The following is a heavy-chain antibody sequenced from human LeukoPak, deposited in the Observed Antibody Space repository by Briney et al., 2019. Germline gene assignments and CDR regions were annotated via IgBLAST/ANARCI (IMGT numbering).Heavy chain of an antibody. J-gene: IGHJ4*02. Sequence: GGSLRLSCAASGFTFSSYGMHWVRQAPGKGLEWVAVISYDGSNKYYADSVKGRFTISRDNSKNTLYLQMNSLRAEDAAVYYCAKGDFSQQLGLDYWGQGTLVTVSS. CDR1: GFTFSSYG. D-gene: IGHD6-13*01. CDR3: AKGDFSQQLGLDY. V-gene: IGHV3-30*18. CDR2: ISYDGSNK.